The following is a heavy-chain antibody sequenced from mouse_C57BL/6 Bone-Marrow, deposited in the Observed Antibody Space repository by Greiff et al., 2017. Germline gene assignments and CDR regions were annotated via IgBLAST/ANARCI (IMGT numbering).Heavy chain of an antibody. V-gene: IGHV1-69*01. J-gene: IGHJ1*03. CDR2: IDPSDSYT. Sequence: QVQLQQPGAELVMPGASVKLSCKASGYTFTSYWMHWVKQRPGQGLEWIGEIDPSDSYTNYNQKFKGKSTLTVDKSSSTAYMQLSSLTSEDSAVYYCARSGPNWYCDVWGTGTTVTVSS. CDR1: GYTFTSYW. CDR3: ARSGPNWYCDV.